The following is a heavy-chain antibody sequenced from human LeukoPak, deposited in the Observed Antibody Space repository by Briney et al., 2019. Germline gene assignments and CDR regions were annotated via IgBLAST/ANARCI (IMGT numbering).Heavy chain of an antibody. CDR3: ARDRVLHSMAQDAFDI. CDR2: ISAYNGNT. CDR1: GYTFTSYG. D-gene: IGHD2/OR15-2a*01. V-gene: IGHV1-18*01. J-gene: IGHJ3*02. Sequence: ASVKVSCRASGYTFTSYGISWVRQAPGQGLEWMGWISAYNGNTNYAQKLQGRVTMTTDTSTSTAYMELRSLRSDDTAVYYCARDRVLHSMAQDAFDIWGQGTMVTVSS.